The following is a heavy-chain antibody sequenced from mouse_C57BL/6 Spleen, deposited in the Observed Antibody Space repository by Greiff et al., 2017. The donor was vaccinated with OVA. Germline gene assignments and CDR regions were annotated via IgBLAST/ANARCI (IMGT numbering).Heavy chain of an antibody. CDR1: GYSFTGYY. V-gene: IGHV1-42*01. J-gene: IGHJ4*01. CDR2: INTSTGGT. Sequence: VQLKQSGPALVKPGASVKISCKASGYSFTGYYMNWVKQSPEKSLEWIGEINTSTGGTTYNQKFKAKATLTVDKSSSTAYMQLKSLTSEDSAVYYCARYGDDYYAMDYWGQGTSVTVSS. D-gene: IGHD1-1*01. CDR3: ARYGDDYYAMDY.